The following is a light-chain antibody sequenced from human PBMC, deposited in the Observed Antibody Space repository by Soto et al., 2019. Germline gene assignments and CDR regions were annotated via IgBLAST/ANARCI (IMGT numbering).Light chain of an antibody. J-gene: IGKJ2*01. Sequence: EIVLTQSPGTLSLSPGERATLSCRASQSVSSSYLAWYQQKPDQAPRLLIYGASSRATGIPDRFSGSGSGADFTLTISRLEPDDFAVYYCQQYGSSPYTFGQGTKLESK. CDR3: QQYGSSPYT. CDR1: QSVSSSY. CDR2: GAS. V-gene: IGKV3-20*01.